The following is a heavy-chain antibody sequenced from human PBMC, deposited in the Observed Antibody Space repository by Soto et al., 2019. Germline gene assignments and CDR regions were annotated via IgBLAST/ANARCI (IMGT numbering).Heavy chain of an antibody. CDR2: TYYRSKWYN. Sequence: SQTLSLTCAISGDSVSSNSAAWNWIRQSPSRGLEWLGRTYYRSKWYNDYAVSVKSRITINPDTSKNQFSLQLNSVTPEDTAVYYCARTHTLGYCSSTSCYNYYMDVWGKGTTVTVSS. CDR1: GDSVSSNSAA. J-gene: IGHJ6*03. CDR3: ARTHTLGYCSSTSCYNYYMDV. V-gene: IGHV6-1*01. D-gene: IGHD2-2*02.